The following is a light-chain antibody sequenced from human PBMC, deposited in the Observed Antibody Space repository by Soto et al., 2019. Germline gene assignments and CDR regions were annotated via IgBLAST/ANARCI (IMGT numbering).Light chain of an antibody. V-gene: IGKV3-11*01. CDR3: QQSSNWPPEVT. Sequence: EIVLTQSPDTLSLSPGERATLSCRASQSVGSSLAWYQQEPGQAPRLLIYDASKRATGIPARFSGSGSGTDFTLTISSLEPEDFAVYYCQQSSNWPPEVTFGPGTKVDIK. CDR2: DAS. CDR1: QSVGSS. J-gene: IGKJ3*01.